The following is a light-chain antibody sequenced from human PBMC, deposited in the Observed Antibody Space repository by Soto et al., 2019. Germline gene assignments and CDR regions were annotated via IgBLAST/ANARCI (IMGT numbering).Light chain of an antibody. V-gene: IGKV3-15*01. CDR1: QSVNNK. CDR3: QQYNNWPPIT. CDR2: GAS. Sequence: EIVMTQSPATLSVSPGERFTLSCRSSQSVNNKVAWYQQKPGQAPRLLIYGASTRATGIPARFSGSGSGTEFTLTISSLQSEDFAVYYCQQYNNWPPITFGQGTRLEIK. J-gene: IGKJ5*01.